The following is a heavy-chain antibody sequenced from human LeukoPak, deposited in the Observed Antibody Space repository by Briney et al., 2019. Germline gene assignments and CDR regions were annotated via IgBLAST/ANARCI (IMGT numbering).Heavy chain of an antibody. CDR1: GYSISSGYY. V-gene: IGHV4-38-2*02. CDR2: IYHSGST. D-gene: IGHD3-10*01. CDR3: ARDGEWFGELLSPLY. Sequence: KPSETLSLTCTVSGYSISSGYYWGWIRPPPGKGLEWIGSIYHSGSTYYNPSLKSRVTISVDTSKNQFSLKLSSVTAADTAVYYCARDGEWFGELLSPLYWGQGTLVTVSS. J-gene: IGHJ4*02.